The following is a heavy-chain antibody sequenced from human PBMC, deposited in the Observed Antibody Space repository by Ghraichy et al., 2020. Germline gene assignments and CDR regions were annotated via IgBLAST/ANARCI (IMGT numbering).Heavy chain of an antibody. V-gene: IGHV1-24*01. CDR1: GYTLTELS. CDR3: ATWGDFGSGSYFFAFDI. Sequence: ASVKVSCKVSGYTLTELSMHWVRQAPGKGLEWMGGFDPEDGETIYAQKFQGRVTMTEDTSTDTAYMELSSLRSEDTAVYYCATWGDFGSGSYFFAFDIWGQGTMVTVSS. CDR2: FDPEDGET. D-gene: IGHD3-10*01. J-gene: IGHJ3*02.